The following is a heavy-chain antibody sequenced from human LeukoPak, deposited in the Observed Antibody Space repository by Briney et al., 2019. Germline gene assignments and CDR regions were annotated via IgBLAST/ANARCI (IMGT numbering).Heavy chain of an antibody. J-gene: IGHJ3*02. CDR2: IYYSGST. V-gene: IGHV4-59*01. CDR3: ARGLGGGDAFDI. D-gene: IGHD2-15*01. Sequence: SETLSLTCAVSGGSISSYYWSWIRQPPGKGLEWIGYIYYSGSTNYNPSLKSRVTISVDTSKNQFSLKLSSVTAADTAVYYCARGLGGGDAFDIWGQGTMVTVSS. CDR1: GGSISSYY.